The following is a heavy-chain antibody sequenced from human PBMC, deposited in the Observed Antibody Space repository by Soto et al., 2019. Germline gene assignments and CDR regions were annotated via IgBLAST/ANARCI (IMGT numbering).Heavy chain of an antibody. CDR2: ISAYNGNT. CDR1: SYTFSNYQ. D-gene: IGHD6-13*01. Sequence: VQLVQSGAEVKKPGASVRVSCKASSYTFSNYQISWVRQAPGQGLEWMGWISAYNGNTHYAQKLQGRVTMTTDTSTSTAYMELRRLRSDDTAVYFCARRGYSSSWFYFDYWGQGTLVTVSS. CDR3: ARRGYSSSWFYFDY. J-gene: IGHJ4*02. V-gene: IGHV1-18*01.